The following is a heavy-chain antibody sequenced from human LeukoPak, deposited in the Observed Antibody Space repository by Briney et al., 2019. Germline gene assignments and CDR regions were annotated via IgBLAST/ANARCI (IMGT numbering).Heavy chain of an antibody. Sequence: PGGSLRLSCAASGFTFSSYAMSWVRQAPGKGLEWVSAISGSGGSTYYADSVKGRFTISRDNSKNTLYLQMNSLRAEDTAVYYCARDLGDSSGYPDYWGQGTLVTVSP. CDR3: ARDLGDSSGYPDY. J-gene: IGHJ4*02. CDR2: ISGSGGST. D-gene: IGHD3-22*01. V-gene: IGHV3-23*01. CDR1: GFTFSSYA.